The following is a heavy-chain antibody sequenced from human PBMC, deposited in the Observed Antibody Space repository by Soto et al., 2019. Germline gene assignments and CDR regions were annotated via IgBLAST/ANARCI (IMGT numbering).Heavy chain of an antibody. D-gene: IGHD1-1*01. J-gene: IGHJ6*02. V-gene: IGHV3-48*02. Sequence: PGGSLRLSCEASGLSFRTSTMNWVRQAPGEGLEWVSYVSSESTTIYYADSVRGRFTISRDNAKNALFLQMNSLRDEDTAVYYCARVRRNDASDYYGMDVWGHGTTVTV. CDR3: ARVRRNDASDYYGMDV. CDR1: GLSFRTST. CDR2: VSSESTTI.